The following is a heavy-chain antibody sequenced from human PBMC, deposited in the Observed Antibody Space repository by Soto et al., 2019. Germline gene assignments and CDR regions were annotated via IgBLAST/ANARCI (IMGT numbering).Heavy chain of an antibody. CDR3: ARDACSGGSCYYYFDY. Sequence: GGSLRLSCAASGFTFSSYGMHWVRQAPGKGLEWVAVIWYDGSNKYYADSVKGRFTISRDNSKNTLYLQMNSLRVEDTAVYYCARDACSGGSCYYYFDYWGQGTLVTVSS. CDR1: GFTFSSYG. J-gene: IGHJ4*02. D-gene: IGHD2-15*01. CDR2: IWYDGSNK. V-gene: IGHV3-33*08.